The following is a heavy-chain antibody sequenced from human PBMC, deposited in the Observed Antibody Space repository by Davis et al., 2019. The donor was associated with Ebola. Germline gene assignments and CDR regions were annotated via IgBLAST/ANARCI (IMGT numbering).Heavy chain of an antibody. Sequence: MPGGSLRLSCAVYGGSFSGYYWSWIRQPPGKGLEWIGEINHSGSTNYNPSLKSRVTISVDTSKNQFSLKLTSVTAADTAVYYCALRLVPAALNSWGQGTLVTVSS. J-gene: IGHJ4*02. D-gene: IGHD2-2*01. CDR1: GGSFSGYY. V-gene: IGHV4-34*01. CDR3: ALRLVPAALNS. CDR2: INHSGST.